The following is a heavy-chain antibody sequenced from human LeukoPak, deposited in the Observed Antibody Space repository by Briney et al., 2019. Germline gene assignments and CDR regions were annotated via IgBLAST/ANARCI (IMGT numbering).Heavy chain of an antibody. CDR2: ISSGSSYT. Sequence: GGSLRLSCAASGFTFSTYSMNWVRQAPGKGLEWVSCISSGSSYTYYVDSVKGRFTISRDNSKNTLYLQMNSLRAEDTAVYFCAKRGVVIRVFLVGFHKEANYFDSWGQGALVTVSS. CDR3: AKRGVVIRVFLVGFHKEANYFDS. D-gene: IGHD3-10*01. V-gene: IGHV3-21*04. CDR1: GFTFSTYS. J-gene: IGHJ4*02.